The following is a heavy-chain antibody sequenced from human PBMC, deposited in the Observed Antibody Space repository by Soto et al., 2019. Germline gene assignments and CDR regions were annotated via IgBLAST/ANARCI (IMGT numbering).Heavy chain of an antibody. CDR1: GFTFSSYW. CDR3: AREPYIVVVPAAISQGIDP. Sequence: EVQLVESGGGLVQPGGSLRLSCAASGFTFSSYWMHWVRQAPGKGLVWVSRINSDGSSTSYADSVKGRFTISRDNAKKTLYLQMNSLRAEDTTVYYCAREPYIVVVPAAISQGIDPWGQGTLVTVSS. CDR2: INSDGSST. V-gene: IGHV3-74*01. D-gene: IGHD2-2*01. J-gene: IGHJ5*02.